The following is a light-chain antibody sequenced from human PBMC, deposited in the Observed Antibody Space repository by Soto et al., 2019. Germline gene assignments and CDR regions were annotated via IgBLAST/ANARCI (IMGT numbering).Light chain of an antibody. V-gene: IGKV3-15*01. CDR3: QQYNDWPPELT. CDR1: QSVSSN. Sequence: EIMMTQSPATLSVSPGERATLSCWASQSVSSNLAWYQQRPGQAPRLLIYGASTRAAGIPARFSGSGSGTDFTLTISGLQSEDSAAYYCQQYNDWPPELTFGGGTEVEIK. CDR2: GAS. J-gene: IGKJ4*01.